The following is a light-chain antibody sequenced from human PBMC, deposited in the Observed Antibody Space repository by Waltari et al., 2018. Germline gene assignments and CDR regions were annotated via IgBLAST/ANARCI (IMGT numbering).Light chain of an antibody. Sequence: QSALTQPASVSGSPGQSITISCTGTSSDVGRYVLVSWYQQHPGKAPKLMIYEVNKRPSWVSDRFSGAKSVSTAFLTIAGLQAEDEAHYYCCSYAGSSVFKVLFGGGTKLTVL. CDR1: SSDVGRYVL. CDR3: CSYAGSSVFKVL. V-gene: IGLV2-23*02. CDR2: EVN. J-gene: IGLJ2*01.